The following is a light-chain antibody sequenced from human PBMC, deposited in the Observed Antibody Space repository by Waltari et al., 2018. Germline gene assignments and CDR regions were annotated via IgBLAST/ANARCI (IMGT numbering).Light chain of an antibody. J-gene: IGKJ2*01. V-gene: IGKV4-1*01. CDR3: HQYYTLPYT. Sequence: DIVMTQSPDSLAVSLGGRATISCKYSQTVFNRSNNRNSLAWYQQKSGQPPKLLIYWASTRESGVPDRFTGRGSGTDFSLTISSLQAEDVALYFCHQYYTLPYTFGQGTKLEI. CDR2: WAS. CDR1: QTVFNRSNNRNS.